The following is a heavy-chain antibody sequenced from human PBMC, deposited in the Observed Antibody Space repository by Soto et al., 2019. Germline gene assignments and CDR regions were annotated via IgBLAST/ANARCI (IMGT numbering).Heavy chain of an antibody. D-gene: IGHD2-15*01. V-gene: IGHV1-3*01. CDR2: INAGNDNT. CDR1: GYTFTSYA. CDR3: ARGPGGPDGPGDY. J-gene: IGHJ4*02. Sequence: QVQLVQSGAEVKKPGASVKVSCKASGYTFTSYAMHWVRKAPGQRLEWMGWINAGNDNTKYSQKFQGRVTITRDTSASTAYMELSSLRSEDTAVYYCARGPGGPDGPGDYWGQGTLVTVSS.